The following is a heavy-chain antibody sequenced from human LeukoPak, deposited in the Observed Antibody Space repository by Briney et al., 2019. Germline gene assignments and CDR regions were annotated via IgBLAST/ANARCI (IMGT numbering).Heavy chain of an antibody. Sequence: SVKVSCKASGGTFSSYAISWVRQAPGQGLEWMGGIIPIFGTADYAQKFQGRVTITADESTSTAYMELSSLRSEDTAVYYCAIITMVRGVIITGGWFDPWGQGTLVTVSS. CDR2: IIPIFGTA. CDR3: AIITMVRGVIITGGWFDP. J-gene: IGHJ5*02. V-gene: IGHV1-69*13. CDR1: GGTFSSYA. D-gene: IGHD3-10*01.